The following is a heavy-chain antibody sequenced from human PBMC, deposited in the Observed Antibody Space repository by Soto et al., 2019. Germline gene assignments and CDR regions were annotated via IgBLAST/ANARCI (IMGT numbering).Heavy chain of an antibody. CDR1: GYSFTSYW. J-gene: IGHJ5*02. CDR2: IYPGDSDT. Sequence: PGESLKISCKGSGYSFTSYWIGWVRQMPGKGLEWMGIIYPGDSDTRYSPSFQGQVTISADKSISTAYLQWSSLKASDTAMYYCARQVAVAGTQQTDWFDPWGQGTLGTVPQ. CDR3: ARQVAVAGTQQTDWFDP. D-gene: IGHD6-19*01. V-gene: IGHV5-51*01.